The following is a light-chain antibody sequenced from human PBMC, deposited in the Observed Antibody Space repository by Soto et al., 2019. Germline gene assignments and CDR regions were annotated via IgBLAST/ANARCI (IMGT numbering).Light chain of an antibody. CDR1: SSDVGGYNY. Sequence: QSALTQPASVSGSPGPSSTISCTGTSSDVGGYNYVSWYQQHPGKAPKLMIYDVSNRPSGVSNRFSGSKSGNTASLTISGLQAEDEAYYYCSSYTSSSTLYVFGTGTKLTVL. CDR3: SSYTSSSTLYV. J-gene: IGLJ1*01. CDR2: DVS. V-gene: IGLV2-14*01.